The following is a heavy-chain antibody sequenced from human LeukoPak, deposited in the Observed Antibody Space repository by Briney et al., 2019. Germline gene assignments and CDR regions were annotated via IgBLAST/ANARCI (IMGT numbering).Heavy chain of an antibody. Sequence: GGSLRLSCAASAFIFNSYDMHWVRQSPGKGLEWVAIIWYDGSDKYYADSVKGRFTISRDNSKRTLYLEMNSLRADDAAVYYCARRFDYWGQGILVTVSS. V-gene: IGHV3-33*01. J-gene: IGHJ4*02. CDR2: IWYDGSDK. CDR1: AFIFNSYD. CDR3: ARRFDY.